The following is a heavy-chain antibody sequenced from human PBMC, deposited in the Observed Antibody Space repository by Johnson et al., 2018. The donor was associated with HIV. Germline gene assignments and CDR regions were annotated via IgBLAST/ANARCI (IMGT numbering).Heavy chain of an antibody. Sequence: VHLVESGGGLVKPGGSLGLSCAASEFTFDDYAMHWVRQAPGKGLEWVSGISWNSGIIGYADSVKGRFTITRDNAKNSLYLQMNSLRAEDTALYYCAKGQGYSYDLSSPFDIWGQGTMVTVSS. V-gene: IGHV3-9*01. D-gene: IGHD5-18*01. CDR2: ISWNSGII. J-gene: IGHJ3*02. CDR1: EFTFDDYA. CDR3: AKGQGYSYDLSSPFDI.